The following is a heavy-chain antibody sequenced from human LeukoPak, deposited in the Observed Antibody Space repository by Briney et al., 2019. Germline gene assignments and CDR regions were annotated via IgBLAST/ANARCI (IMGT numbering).Heavy chain of an antibody. Sequence: GGSLRLSCAASGFTFSSYAMHWVRQAPGKGLEWVAVISYDGSNKYYADSVKGRFTISRDNSKNTLYLQMNSLRAEDTAVYYCARDDLWGRSGGSCYPHYWGQGTLVTVSS. CDR2: ISYDGSNK. CDR3: ARDDLWGRSGGSCYPHY. CDR1: GFTFSSYA. V-gene: IGHV3-30-3*01. J-gene: IGHJ4*02. D-gene: IGHD2-15*01.